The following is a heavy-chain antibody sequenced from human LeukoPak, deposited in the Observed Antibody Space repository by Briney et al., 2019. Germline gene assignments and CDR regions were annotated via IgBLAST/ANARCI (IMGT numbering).Heavy chain of an antibody. D-gene: IGHD5-18*01. CDR2: IYYTGST. Sequence: SETLSLTRTVSGVSISSSSYYWGWIRQPPGKGLEWIGSIYYTGSTHYNPSLKSRVSISVDTSKNQSSLKLSSVTAADTAVYYCARRGYGRNYFDYWGQGTLVTVSS. V-gene: IGHV4-39*01. J-gene: IGHJ4*02. CDR1: GVSISSSSYY. CDR3: ARRGYGRNYFDY.